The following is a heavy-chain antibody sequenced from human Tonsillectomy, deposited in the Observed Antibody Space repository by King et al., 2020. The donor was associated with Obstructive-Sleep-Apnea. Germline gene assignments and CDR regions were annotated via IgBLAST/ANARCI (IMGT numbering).Heavy chain of an antibody. V-gene: IGHV3-15*01. CDR2: IKSKTDGGTT. Sequence: VQLVESGGGLVKPGGSLRLSCAASGFTFSNAWMSWVRQAPGKVLECGGRIKSKTDGGTTDYAAPVKGRFTISRDDSKNTLYLQMNSLKTEDTAVYYCTTDCSGGSSYHYWGQGTLVTVSS. J-gene: IGHJ4*02. CDR3: TTDCSGGSSYHY. D-gene: IGHD2-15*01. CDR1: GFTFSNAW.